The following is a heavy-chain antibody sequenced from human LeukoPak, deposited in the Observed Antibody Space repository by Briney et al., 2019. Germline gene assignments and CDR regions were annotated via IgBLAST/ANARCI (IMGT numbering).Heavy chain of an antibody. D-gene: IGHD3-16*01. CDR2: IKQDGSEK. Sequence: PGGSLRLSCAASGFTFSSYSMNWVRQAPGKGLEWVANIKQDGSEKYYVDSVKGRFTISRDNAKNSLYLQMNSLRAEDTAVYYCAGNPRGNAAFDIWGQGTMVTVSS. V-gene: IGHV3-7*03. J-gene: IGHJ3*02. CDR1: GFTFSSYS. CDR3: AGNPRGNAAFDI.